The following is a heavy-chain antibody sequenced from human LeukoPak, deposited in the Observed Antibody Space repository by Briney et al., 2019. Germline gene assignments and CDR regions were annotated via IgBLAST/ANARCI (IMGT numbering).Heavy chain of an antibody. CDR1: GGSISSGSYY. CDR3: AREIVEPSTVVTPSRWFDP. V-gene: IGHV4-61*02. D-gene: IGHD4-23*01. CDR2: IFNSGST. J-gene: IGHJ5*02. Sequence: PSETLSLTCTVSGGSISSGSYYWSWIRQPAGKGLEWIGRIFNSGSTNSIPSLKSRVTISLDTSKNQFSLKLSSVTAADTAVYYCAREIVEPSTVVTPSRWFDPWGQGTLVTVSS.